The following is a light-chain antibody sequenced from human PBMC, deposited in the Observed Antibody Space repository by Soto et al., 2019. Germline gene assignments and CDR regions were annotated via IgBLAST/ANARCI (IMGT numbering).Light chain of an antibody. CDR3: AAWDDSLSGLYV. CDR1: SSNIGSNY. Sequence: QAIVTQPPSASGSTGQRVTISCSGSSSNIGSNYVYWYQQLPGTAPKLLIYRNNQRPSGVPDRFSGSKSGTSASLAISGLRSEDEADYYCAAWDDSLSGLYVFGTGTKVTVL. V-gene: IGLV1-47*01. CDR2: RNN. J-gene: IGLJ1*01.